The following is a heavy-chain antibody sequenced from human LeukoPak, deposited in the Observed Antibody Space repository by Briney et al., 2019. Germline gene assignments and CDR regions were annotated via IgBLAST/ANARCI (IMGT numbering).Heavy chain of an antibody. CDR3: TRRDCTRTSCYASD. CDR2: ISTIGYT. V-gene: IGHV3-11*06. D-gene: IGHD2-2*01. J-gene: IGHJ4*02. Sequence: GGSLRLSCTASGFIFSDYYMGWVRQAPGQGLEWISYISTIGYTSYAASVKGRFTISRDTAKKSVYLQMNSLRAEDTSIYYCTRRDCTRTSCYASDWGQGTLVTVSS. CDR1: GFIFSDYY.